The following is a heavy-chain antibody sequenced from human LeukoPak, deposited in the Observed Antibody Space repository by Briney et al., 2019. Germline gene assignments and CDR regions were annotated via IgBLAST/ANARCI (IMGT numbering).Heavy chain of an antibody. J-gene: IGHJ6*03. Sequence: GGSLRLSCAASGGNISSIGIYWVRQAPGKGLEWVTFIHFNGDEKYYADSVKGRFIIFRDNSKKTVYLRMDSLKTEDTAMYLRDIFPPSGDSCCGRCYYYYYYMDVWGKGTAVTVSS. CDR3: DIFPPSGDSCCGRCYYYYYYMDV. CDR2: IHFNGDEK. D-gene: IGHD2-15*01. V-gene: IGHV3-30*02. CDR1: GGNISSIG.